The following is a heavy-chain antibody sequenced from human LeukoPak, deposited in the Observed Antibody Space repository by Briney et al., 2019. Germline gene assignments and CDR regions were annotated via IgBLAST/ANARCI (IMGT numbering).Heavy chain of an antibody. CDR2: LYSSGSA. V-gene: IGHV4-61*01. J-gene: IGHJ4*02. CDR1: GGSLTSLTYY. D-gene: IGHD3-3*01. Sequence: KPSETLSLTCTVSGGSLTSLTYYRWSWIRQPPGRGLELIGSLYSSGSAKFNPSLTSRVTMSLDTSQNQFSLKLSSVTAEDSAMYHCARFKSGGFYYFDSWGQGILVIVSS. CDR3: ARFKSGGFYYFDS.